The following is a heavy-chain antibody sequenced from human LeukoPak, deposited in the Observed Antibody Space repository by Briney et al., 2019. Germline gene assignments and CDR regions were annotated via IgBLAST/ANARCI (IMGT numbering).Heavy chain of an antibody. V-gene: IGHV4-4*07. CDR3: ASSVRGTAWLNR. J-gene: IGHJ4*02. D-gene: IGHD3-10*01. CDR2: IYTSGST. CDR1: GGSISSYY. Sequence: SETLSLTCTVSGGSISSYYWSLIRQPAGKGLEWIGRIYTSGSTNYNPSLKSRVTMSVDTSKNQFSLKLNSVTAADTAVYYCASSVRGTAWLNRWGQGTLVTVSS.